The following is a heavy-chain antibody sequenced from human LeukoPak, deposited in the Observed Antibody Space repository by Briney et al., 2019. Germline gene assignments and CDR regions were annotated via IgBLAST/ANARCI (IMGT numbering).Heavy chain of an antibody. D-gene: IGHD2-15*01. CDR1: GFTFSSYA. Sequence: QAGGSLRLSCAASGFTFSSYAMSWVRQAPGEGLEWVSGLSGSGGSTYYGDSVKGRFTISRDNSKNTLYVQMDSLRAEDTAVNYCAKVVGGIFDNWGQGTLVTVSS. CDR3: AKVVGGIFDN. J-gene: IGHJ4*02. CDR2: LSGSGGST. V-gene: IGHV3-23*01.